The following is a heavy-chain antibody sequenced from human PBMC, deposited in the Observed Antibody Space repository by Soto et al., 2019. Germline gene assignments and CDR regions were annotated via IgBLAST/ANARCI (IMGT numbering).Heavy chain of an antibody. Sequence: SETLSLTCGVSGFSLSNANWWGWVRQPPGKGLEWIGYIFYSGNTQYNPSLKSRVTISLDTSKNQFSLMMRSVTAVDTAVYYCARLKSGTYDSFDVWGQGTMVTVSS. CDR1: GFSLSNANW. D-gene: IGHD1-26*01. CDR2: IFYSGNT. CDR3: ARLKSGTYDSFDV. V-gene: IGHV4-28*01. J-gene: IGHJ3*01.